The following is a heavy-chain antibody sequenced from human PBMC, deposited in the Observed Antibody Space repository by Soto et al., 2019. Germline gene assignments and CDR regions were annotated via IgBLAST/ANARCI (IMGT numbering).Heavy chain of an antibody. D-gene: IGHD6-19*01. Sequence: ASVKVSCKASGYTFTSYGISWVRQAPGQGLEWMGWISAYNGNTNYAQKLQGRVTMTTDTSTSTAYMELRSLRSDDTAVYYCARDLAVAGSPGSWFDPWGQGTLVTVSS. CDR1: GYTFTSYG. CDR3: ARDLAVAGSPGSWFDP. CDR2: ISAYNGNT. V-gene: IGHV1-18*01. J-gene: IGHJ5*02.